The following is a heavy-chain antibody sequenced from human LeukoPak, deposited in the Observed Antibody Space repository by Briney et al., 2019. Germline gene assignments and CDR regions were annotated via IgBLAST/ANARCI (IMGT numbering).Heavy chain of an antibody. CDR1: GFTFSSYE. CDR2: ISSSGSTI. V-gene: IGHV3-48*03. D-gene: IGHD5-12*01. Sequence: GGSLRLSCAASGFTFSSYEMNWVRQAPGKGLEWVSYISSSGSTIYYADSVKGRFTISRDNAKNSLYLQMNSLRAEDTAVYYCARSGYASAHWFDPWGQGTLVTVSS. CDR3: ARSGYASAHWFDP. J-gene: IGHJ5*02.